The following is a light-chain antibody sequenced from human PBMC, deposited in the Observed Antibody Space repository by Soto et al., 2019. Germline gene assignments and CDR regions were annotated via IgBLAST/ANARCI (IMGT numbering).Light chain of an antibody. Sequence: QSALTQPASVSGSPGQSITISCTGTSSDVGAHNFVSWYQQHPGKAPKLMIYEVGNRPSGVSNRFSGSKSGNTASLTISGLQAEDEADYYCSSYTSSSTLYVFGTGTKVTVL. CDR2: EVG. CDR1: SSDVGAHNF. V-gene: IGLV2-14*01. J-gene: IGLJ1*01. CDR3: SSYTSSSTLYV.